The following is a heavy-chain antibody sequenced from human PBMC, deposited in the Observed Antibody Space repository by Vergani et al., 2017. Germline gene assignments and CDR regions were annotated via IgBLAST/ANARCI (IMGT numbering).Heavy chain of an antibody. CDR3: ARDRDSSGYLYYFDY. CDR1: GYTFTGYY. Sequence: QVQLVHSGAEVKKPGSSVKVSCKASGYTFTGYYMHWVRQAPGQGLEWMGWINPNSGGTNYAQKFQGRVTMTRDTSISTAYMELSRLRSADTAVYYCARDRDSSGYLYYFDYWGQGSLVTVSS. D-gene: IGHD6-19*01. CDR2: INPNSGGT. V-gene: IGHV1-2*02. J-gene: IGHJ4*02.